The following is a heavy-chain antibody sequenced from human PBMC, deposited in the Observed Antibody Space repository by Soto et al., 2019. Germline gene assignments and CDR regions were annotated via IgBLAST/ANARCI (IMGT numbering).Heavy chain of an antibody. CDR3: AKVSLGATTITDFYYYGMDV. D-gene: IGHD1-26*01. J-gene: IGHJ6*02. Sequence: LRLSCAASGFTFDNYAMNWVRQAPGKGLEWVSGITGSGENTYYADSVKGRFTISRDNSKNTLYVQLNSLRVEDTAIYYCAKVSLGATTITDFYYYGMDVWGQGTMVTVSS. CDR1: GFTFDNYA. V-gene: IGHV3-23*01. CDR2: ITGSGENT.